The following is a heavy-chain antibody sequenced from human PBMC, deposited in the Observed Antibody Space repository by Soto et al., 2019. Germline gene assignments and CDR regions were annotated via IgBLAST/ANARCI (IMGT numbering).Heavy chain of an antibody. CDR1: GFTFSNYA. CDR3: AKDRAVAGLRYVGYYYYGLDV. Sequence: GGSLRLSCAASGFTFSNYAMSWVRQPPGKGLEWVSVISGSGGSTYYADSVKGRFTISRDNFKNTLYLQMNSLRAEDTAVYYCAKDRAVAGLRYVGYYYYGLDVWGQGTTVTVSS. D-gene: IGHD6-19*01. V-gene: IGHV3-23*01. CDR2: ISGSGGST. J-gene: IGHJ6*02.